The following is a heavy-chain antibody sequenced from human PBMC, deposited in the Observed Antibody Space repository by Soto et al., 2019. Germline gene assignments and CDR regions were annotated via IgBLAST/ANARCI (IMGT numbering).Heavy chain of an antibody. J-gene: IGHJ5*02. CDR2: IYSGGST. CDR3: ARMGASSGYSGWFDP. D-gene: IGHD3-22*01. V-gene: IGHV3-66*01. Sequence: EVQLVESGGGLVQPGGSLRLSCAASGFTVSSNYMSWVRQAPGKGLEWVSVIYSGGSTYYADSVKGRFTISRDNSKNTLYLQRNSLRAEDTAVYYCARMGASSGYSGWFDPWGQGTLVTVSS. CDR1: GFTVSSNY.